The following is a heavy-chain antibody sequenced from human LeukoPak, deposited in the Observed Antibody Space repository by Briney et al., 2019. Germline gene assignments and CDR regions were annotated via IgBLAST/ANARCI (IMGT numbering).Heavy chain of an antibody. J-gene: IGHJ4*02. Sequence: GGSLRLACAASGFTFSNYWMNWVRQAPGKGLEWVAFIRYDGSNKYYADSVKGRFTISRDNSKNTLYLQMNSLRAEDTAVYYCAKDPYPHYGSRSYWFDYWGQGTLVTVSS. V-gene: IGHV3-30*02. CDR1: GFTFSNYW. CDR3: AKDPYPHYGSRSYWFDY. CDR2: IRYDGSNK. D-gene: IGHD3-10*01.